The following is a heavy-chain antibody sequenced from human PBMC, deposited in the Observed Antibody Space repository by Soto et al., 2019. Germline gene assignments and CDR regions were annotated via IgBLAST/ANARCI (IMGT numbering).Heavy chain of an antibody. D-gene: IGHD5-12*01. CDR3: ARLPYSYSGYDETYFDY. V-gene: IGHV4-38-2*01. Sequence: PSETLSLTCAVSGYSITSGYYWGWIRQPPGKGLEWIGSIYHSGSTHYNPSLKSRVTISVDTPQKLFSLKLSSVTAADTAVYYCARLPYSYSGYDETYFDYWGQGTLVTVSS. CDR1: GYSITSGYY. CDR2: IYHSGST. J-gene: IGHJ4*02.